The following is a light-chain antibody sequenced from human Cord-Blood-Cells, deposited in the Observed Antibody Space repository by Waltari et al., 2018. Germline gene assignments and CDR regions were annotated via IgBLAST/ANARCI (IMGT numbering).Light chain of an antibody. CDR1: QRVSSN. Sequence: EIVMTQSPATLSVSPGERATLSCRASQRVSSNLAWYQQKPGQAPRLLIYGASTRATGIPARFSGSGSGTEFTLTISSLQSEEFAVYYCQQYNNWPLTFGGGTKVEIK. J-gene: IGKJ4*01. CDR2: GAS. V-gene: IGKV3-15*01. CDR3: QQYNNWPLT.